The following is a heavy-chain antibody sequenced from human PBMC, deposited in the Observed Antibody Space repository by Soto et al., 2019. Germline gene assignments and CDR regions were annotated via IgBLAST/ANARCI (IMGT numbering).Heavy chain of an antibody. CDR2: INPDGSEK. D-gene: IGHD3-10*01. J-gene: IGHJ5*02. V-gene: IGHV3-7*03. Sequence: EVQLVESGGGLVQPGGSLRLSCAASGLTFTNYWMNWVRQAPGKGLQWVAKINPDGSEKYYIDSVKGRFTISRASDQNSASLQMNSMRAEDTAMYYCLGGSNYDTPWGQGTLVTVTS. CDR1: GLTFTNYW. CDR3: LGGSNYDTP.